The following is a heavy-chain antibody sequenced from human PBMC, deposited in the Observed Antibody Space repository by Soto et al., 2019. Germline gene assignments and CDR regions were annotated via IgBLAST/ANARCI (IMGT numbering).Heavy chain of an antibody. V-gene: IGHV3-30*18. CDR1: GFSFSGYG. CDR2: ISYDGGNE. CDR3: AKTVLLCSGSEDDT. Sequence: QVQLVESGGGVVQPGRSLRLSCAASGFSFSGYGMHWVRQAPDKGLEWVAIISYDGGNEYYAESVKGRFTISRDNSKNTVYLEMNSLRSEDTAVYYCAKTVLLCSGSEDDTWGQGILVTVSS. J-gene: IGHJ5*02. D-gene: IGHD1-26*01.